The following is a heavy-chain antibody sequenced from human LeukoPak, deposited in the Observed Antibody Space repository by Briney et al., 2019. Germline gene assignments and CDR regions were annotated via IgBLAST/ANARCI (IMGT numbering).Heavy chain of an antibody. V-gene: IGHV4-34*01. J-gene: IGHJ4*02. Sequence: NPGGSLRLSCAASGFTFSSYSMNWVRQAPGKGLEWIGEINHSGSTNYNPSLKSRVTISVDTSKNQFSLKLSSVTAADTAVYYCASVRGFSDYWGQGTLVTVSS. CDR2: INHSGST. CDR3: ASVRGFSDY. CDR1: GFTFSSYS.